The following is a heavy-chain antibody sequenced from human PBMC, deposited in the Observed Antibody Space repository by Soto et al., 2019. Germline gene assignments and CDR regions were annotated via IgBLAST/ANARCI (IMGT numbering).Heavy chain of an antibody. D-gene: IGHD3-3*01. CDR1: GGSISSGGYY. CDR3: ARDRLRANYDFWSGPSLGYGTDV. J-gene: IGHJ6*02. Sequence: TLSLTCTVSGGSISSGGYYWSWIRQHPGKGLEWIGYIYYSGSTYYNPSLKSRVTISVDTSKNQFSLKLSSVTAADTAVYYCARDRLRANYDFWSGPSLGYGTDVWGQGTTVTVSS. CDR2: IYYSGST. V-gene: IGHV4-31*03.